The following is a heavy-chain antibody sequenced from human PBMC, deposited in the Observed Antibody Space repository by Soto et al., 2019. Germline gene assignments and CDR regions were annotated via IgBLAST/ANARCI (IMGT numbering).Heavy chain of an antibody. Sequence: PSETLSLTCTVSGGSISSGGYYWSWIRQHPGKGLEWIGYIYYSGSTYYNPSLKSRVTISVDTSKNQFSLKLSSVTAADTAVYYCARSHYDSSGYSLDYWGQGTLVTVSS. V-gene: IGHV4-31*03. J-gene: IGHJ4*02. CDR3: ARSHYDSSGYSLDY. D-gene: IGHD3-22*01. CDR2: IYYSGST. CDR1: GGSISSGGYY.